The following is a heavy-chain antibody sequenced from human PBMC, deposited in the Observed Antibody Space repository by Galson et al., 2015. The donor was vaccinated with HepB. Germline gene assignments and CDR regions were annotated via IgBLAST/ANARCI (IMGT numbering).Heavy chain of an antibody. V-gene: IGHV3-23*01. CDR1: GFTFSNYA. CDR2: TSGTGLST. D-gene: IGHD1-1*01. J-gene: IGHJ6*02. Sequence: SLRLSCAASGFTFSNYAMNWVRQTPGKGLEWVSGTSGTGLSTYYADSVKGRFTVSRNNSKNMMYLQMNSLRPEDTAVYYCAKRDNQNYIMDVWGQGTTVTVSS. CDR3: AKRDNQNYIMDV.